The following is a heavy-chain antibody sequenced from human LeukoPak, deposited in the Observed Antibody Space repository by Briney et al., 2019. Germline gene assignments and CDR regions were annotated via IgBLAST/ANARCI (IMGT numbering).Heavy chain of an antibody. V-gene: IGHV4-34*01. J-gene: IGHJ4*02. CDR1: GGSFSGYY. CDR2: IDHSGST. CDR3: AREMVRPGGAKDDY. D-gene: IGHD3-10*01. Sequence: PSETLSLTCAVYGGSFSGYYWSWIRQPPGKGLEWIGEIDHSGSTNYNPSLKSRVTISVDTSKYQFSLKLSSVTAADTAVYYCAREMVRPGGAKDDYWGQGTPVTVSS.